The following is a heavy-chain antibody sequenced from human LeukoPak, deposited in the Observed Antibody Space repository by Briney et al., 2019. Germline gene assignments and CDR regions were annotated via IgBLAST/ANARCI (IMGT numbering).Heavy chain of an antibody. Sequence: GGSLRLSCAASGFTLSDYSINWVRQAPGKGLEWVSSISTVSTYTNYADSVKGRFSISRDNAKGLLYLQMSNLRDEDTGVYYCARDASGYFHYYYMDVWGKGTTVTVSS. V-gene: IGHV3-21*01. CDR2: ISTVSTYT. CDR3: ARDASGYFHYYYMDV. D-gene: IGHD3-3*01. J-gene: IGHJ6*03. CDR1: GFTLSDYS.